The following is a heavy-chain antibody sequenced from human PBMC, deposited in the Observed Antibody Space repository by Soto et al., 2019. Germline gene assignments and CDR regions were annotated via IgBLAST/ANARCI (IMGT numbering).Heavy chain of an antibody. CDR3: ARGAVLRYFDWLSRAHVY. CDR1: GGSFSGYY. J-gene: IGHJ4*02. D-gene: IGHD3-9*01. V-gene: IGHV4-34*01. CDR2: INHSGST. Sequence: QVQLQQWGAGLLKPSETLSLTCAVYGGSFSGYYWSWIRQPPGKGLEWIGEINHSGSTNYNPSLKSRVTISVDTSKNQFSLKLSSVTAADTAVYYCARGAVLRYFDWLSRAHVYWGQGTLVTVSS.